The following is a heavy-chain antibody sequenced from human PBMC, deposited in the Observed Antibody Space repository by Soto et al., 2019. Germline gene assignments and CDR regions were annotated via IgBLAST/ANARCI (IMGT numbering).Heavy chain of an antibody. CDR3: ATIVRVKAY. CDR2: IYSSGSA. Sequence: PQKLSLTCTVSGGSIYTYSWTWLRQPAGKGLEWIGHIYSSGSANYNPSLKSRVSMSVDTSKNQFSLKLNSVTAADTAVYYCATIVRVKAYSGQGALVTVSS. CDR1: GGSIYTYS. J-gene: IGHJ4*02. V-gene: IGHV4-4*07. D-gene: IGHD1-26*01.